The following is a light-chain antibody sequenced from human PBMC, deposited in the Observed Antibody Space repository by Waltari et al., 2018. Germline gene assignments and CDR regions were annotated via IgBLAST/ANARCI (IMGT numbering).Light chain of an antibody. J-gene: IGKJ2*01. CDR3: QQTNIFPFT. Sequence: DMQMIQSPSSVSASLGDRVTITCRASQDIGRWLAWYQHKPGRAPNLLILAASSLQNGVPSRFSGSGSGTYFTLTINSLQPEDFATYYCQQTNIFPFTFGQGTKLEIK. V-gene: IGKV1-12*01. CDR2: AAS. CDR1: QDIGRW.